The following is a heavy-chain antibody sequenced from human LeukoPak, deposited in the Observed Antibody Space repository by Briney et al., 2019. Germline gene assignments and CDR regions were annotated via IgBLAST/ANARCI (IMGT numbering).Heavy chain of an antibody. CDR3: ASSGEPYEQWLVLDY. CDR2: IYHSGST. CDR1: GYSIRNGFR. D-gene: IGHD6-19*01. V-gene: IGHV4-38-2*02. J-gene: IGHJ4*02. Sequence: IPSETLSLTCIVSGYSIRNGFRWGWIRLPPGKGLEWIGSIYHSGSTYYNPSLKSRVTISVDTSKNQFSLKLSSVTAADTAVYYCASSGEPYEQWLVLDYWGQGTLVTVSS.